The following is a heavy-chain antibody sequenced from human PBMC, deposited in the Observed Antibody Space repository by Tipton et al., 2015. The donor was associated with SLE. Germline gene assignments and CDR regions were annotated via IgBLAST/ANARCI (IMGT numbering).Heavy chain of an antibody. J-gene: IGHJ4*02. Sequence: TLSLTCTVSGDSISGHYRSWIRQPPGKGLEWIGYIYDSGSTSYNPSLKSRVTISEDTSKQQFSLKLSSVTAADTALYYCARHMITGGEFDYWGQGTLVTVSS. CDR1: GDSISGHY. CDR2: IYDSGST. V-gene: IGHV4-59*08. D-gene: IGHD3-16*01. CDR3: ARHMITGGEFDY.